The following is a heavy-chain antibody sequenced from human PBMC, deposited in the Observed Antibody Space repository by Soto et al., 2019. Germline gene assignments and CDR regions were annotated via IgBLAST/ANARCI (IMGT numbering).Heavy chain of an antibody. CDR2: IIPVFGTT. CDR3: ARGGGPYVWFNEF. J-gene: IGHJ4*02. V-gene: IGHV1-69*13. Sequence: SVKISCKDSGGLFSSFAISWVRQAPGQGLEWMGGIIPVFGTTNYAQKFQGRVTITADESTNTAYMELSSLTSDDTAMYYCARGGGPYVWFNEFWGQGTQVTVSS. CDR1: GGLFSSFA. D-gene: IGHD3-16*01.